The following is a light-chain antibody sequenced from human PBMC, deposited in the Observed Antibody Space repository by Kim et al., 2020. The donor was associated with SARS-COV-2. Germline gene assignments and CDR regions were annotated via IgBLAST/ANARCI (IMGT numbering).Light chain of an antibody. CDR1: QGFLCSSNNQNY. CDR3: QQYYTTPYT. CDR2: WAS. J-gene: IGKJ2*01. V-gene: IGKV4-1*01. Sequence: ATINSNSSQGFLCSSNNQNYLAWYQQKPGQPPKLLIYWASTREYGVPDRFSGSGSGTDFTLTINSLQAEDVAVYYCQQYYTTPYTFGQGTKLEI.